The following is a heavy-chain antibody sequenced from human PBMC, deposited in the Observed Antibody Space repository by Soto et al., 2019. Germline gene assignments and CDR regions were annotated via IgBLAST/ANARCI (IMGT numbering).Heavy chain of an antibody. V-gene: IGHV5-51*01. CDR3: AKRGPHYFDY. CDR1: GYSFTSYY. CDR2: IYPGDSDT. D-gene: IGHD3-16*01. Sequence: PGESLKISCKASGYSFTSYYIGWVRQMPGKGLEWMGIIYPGDSDTRYNPSFQGQVTISADKPLSTAYLQWSSLKASDTAMYYCAKRGPHYFDYWGRGTLVTVSS. J-gene: IGHJ4*02.